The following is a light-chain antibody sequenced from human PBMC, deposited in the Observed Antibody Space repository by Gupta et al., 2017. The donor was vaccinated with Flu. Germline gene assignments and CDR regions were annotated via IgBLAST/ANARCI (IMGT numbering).Light chain of an antibody. V-gene: IGKV2-28*01. CDR3: MQALQTPT. J-gene: IGKJ1*01. Sequence: DIVMTQSPLSLPVTLGEPASISCRSSQSLLHSNGYIYLDWYLQKPGQSPQLLIYLGSNLASGVPDRFSGSGSGTDFTLKISRVEAEDVGVYYCMQALQTPTFGQGTKVEIK. CDR2: LGS. CDR1: QSLLHSNGYIY.